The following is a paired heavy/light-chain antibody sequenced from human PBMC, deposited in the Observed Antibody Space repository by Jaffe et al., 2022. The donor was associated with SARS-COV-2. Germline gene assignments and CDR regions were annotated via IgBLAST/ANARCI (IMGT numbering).Heavy chain of an antibody. V-gene: IGHV3-15*01. CDR1: GFTFSNAW. CDR2: IKTKGDGATT. CDR3: TTLTMIIVHPDY. D-gene: IGHD3-22*01. Sequence: EVYLVESGGGLVKPGGSLRLSCAASGFTFSNAWMNWVRQAPGKGLEWVGLIKTKGDGATTDYAAPVKGRFTISRDDSKNMLYLQMNSLKTEDTAVYYCTTLTMIIVHPDYWGQGTLVTVSS. J-gene: IGHJ4*02.
Light chain of an antibody. CDR3: MQGTHWPPYT. CDR2: KVS. CDR1: QSLVYSDGNTY. J-gene: IGKJ2*01. V-gene: IGKV2-30*01. Sequence: DVVMTQSPLSLPVTLGQPASISCRSSQSLVYSDGNTYLNWFQQRPGQSPRRLIYKVSNRDSGVPDRFSGSGSGTDFTLEISRVEAEDVGVYYCMQGTHWPPYTFGQGTKLEIK.